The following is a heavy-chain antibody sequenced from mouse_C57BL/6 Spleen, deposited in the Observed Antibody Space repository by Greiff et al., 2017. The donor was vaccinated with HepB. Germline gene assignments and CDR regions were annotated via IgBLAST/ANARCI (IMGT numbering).Heavy chain of an antibody. D-gene: IGHD1-1*01. CDR3: ARGGHDYYGSSYGYFDY. J-gene: IGHJ2*01. CDR1: GFTFSDYY. Sequence: EVQLVESEGGLVQPGSSMKLSCTASGFTFSDYYMAWVRQVPEKGLEWVANINYDGSSTYYLDSLKSRFIISRDNAKNILYLQMSSLKSEDTATYYCARGGHDYYGSSYGYFDYWGQGTTLTVSS. V-gene: IGHV5-16*01. CDR2: INYDGSST.